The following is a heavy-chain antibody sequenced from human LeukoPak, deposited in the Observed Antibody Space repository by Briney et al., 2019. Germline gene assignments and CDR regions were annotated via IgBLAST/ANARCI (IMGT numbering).Heavy chain of an antibody. CDR3: ARAGEGNIVLMVYAIRFDF. J-gene: IGHJ4*02. V-gene: IGHV1-18*01. D-gene: IGHD2-8*01. CDR2: ISAYNGNT. Sequence: GASVTVSCKASGYTFTSYGISWVRQAPGQGLEWMGWISAYNGNTNYAQKFQGRVTMTTDTSTSTAYMELRSLRSDDTAVYYCARAGEGNIVLMVYAIRFDFWGQGTLVTVSS. CDR1: GYTFTSYG.